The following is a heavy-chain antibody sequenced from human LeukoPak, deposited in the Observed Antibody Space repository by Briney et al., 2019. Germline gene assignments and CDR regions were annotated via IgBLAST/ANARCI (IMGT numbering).Heavy chain of an antibody. V-gene: IGHV4-59*01. CDR3: ARLAARRGYYYSGMDV. D-gene: IGHD3-10*01. CDR1: GGSISGYY. Sequence: SETLSLTCTVSGGSISGYYRSWIRQPPRKQLEWIGYIYSSGSSGITTYNPSLKSRVIISQDTSKNEFSLKLTSVTAADAAIYYCARLAARRGYYYSGMDVWGQGTTVTVSS. J-gene: IGHJ6*02. CDR2: IYSSGSSGIT.